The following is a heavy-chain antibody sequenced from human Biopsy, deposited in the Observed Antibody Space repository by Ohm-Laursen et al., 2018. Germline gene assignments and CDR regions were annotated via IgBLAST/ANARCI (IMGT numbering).Heavy chain of an antibody. Sequence: SVQVSCKASGYTFTDYSLHWVRQAPGQGLEWMGWVNPNSGDTNYAQKFQGRVTMTSDTSISTAYIELRRLISDDTAVYFCARDRMVTIITLVRADTFDIWGQGTLVSVSS. CDR2: VNPNSGDT. CDR1: GYTFTDYS. CDR3: ARDRMVTIITLVRADTFDI. V-gene: IGHV1-2*02. D-gene: IGHD3-10*01. J-gene: IGHJ3*02.